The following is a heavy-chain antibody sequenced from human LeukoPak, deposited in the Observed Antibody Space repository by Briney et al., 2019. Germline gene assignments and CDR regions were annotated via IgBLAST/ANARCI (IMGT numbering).Heavy chain of an antibody. Sequence: GGSLRLSCAASGFTFSSYAMSWVRQAPGKGLEWISYINIGSDTIYYAGSVEGRFTISRDNARNSLYLQMNSLRAEDTAVYYCARGPPLFDPWGQGTLVTVSS. CDR2: INIGSDTI. CDR1: GFTFSSYA. CDR3: ARGPPLFDP. J-gene: IGHJ5*02. V-gene: IGHV3-48*01.